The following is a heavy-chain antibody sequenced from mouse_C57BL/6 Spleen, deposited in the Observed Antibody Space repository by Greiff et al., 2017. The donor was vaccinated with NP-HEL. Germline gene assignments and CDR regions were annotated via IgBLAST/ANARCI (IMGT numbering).Heavy chain of an antibody. J-gene: IGHJ4*01. V-gene: IGHV1-64*01. CDR2: IHPNSGST. CDR3: APLLLRFPYAMDY. CDR1: GYTFTSYW. D-gene: IGHD1-1*01. Sequence: QVQLQQPGAELVKPGASVKLSCKASGYTFTSYWLHWVKQRPGQGLEWIGMIHPNSGSTNYNEKFKSKATLTVDKSSSTAYMQLSSLTSEDSAVYDCAPLLLRFPYAMDYWGQGTSVTVSS.